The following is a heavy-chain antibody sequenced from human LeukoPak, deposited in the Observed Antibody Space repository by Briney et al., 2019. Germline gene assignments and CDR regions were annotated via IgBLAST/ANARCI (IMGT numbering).Heavy chain of an antibody. CDR1: DFTFSNAW. Sequence: GGSLRLSCAASDFTFSNAWMNWVRQAPGKGQEWAGRIKSKTDGETTDYAAPVKGRFTISRDDSKNTLYLQMNSLKTEDTAVYYCTTDPWHGMDVWGQGTTVTVSS. CDR2: IKSKTDGETT. V-gene: IGHV3-15*07. J-gene: IGHJ6*02. CDR3: TTDPWHGMDV.